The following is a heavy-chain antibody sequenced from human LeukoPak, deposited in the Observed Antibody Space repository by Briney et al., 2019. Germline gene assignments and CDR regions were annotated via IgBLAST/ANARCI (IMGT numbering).Heavy chain of an antibody. CDR2: ISSGSMFI. CDR1: GFTFTSYN. J-gene: IGHJ6*03. V-gene: IGHV3-21*01. CDR3: ARARPPTSYYSYYMDV. Sequence: PGGSLRLSCVASGFTFTSYNMNWVRQAPGKGLEWVSSISSGSMFIHSADSLRGRFIISRDNAKNSLYLQMDSLRTEDTAVYFCARARPPTSYYSYYMDVWGRGTTVIVSS.